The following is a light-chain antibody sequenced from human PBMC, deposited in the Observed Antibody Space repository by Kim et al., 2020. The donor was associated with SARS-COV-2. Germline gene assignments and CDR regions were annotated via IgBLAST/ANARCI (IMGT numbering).Light chain of an antibody. CDR2: AAS. V-gene: IGKV1-27*01. Sequence: ASVGYRVTMTCRASQGISNSFAWYDQKPGKVPKLLIYAASTLQSGVPSRFSGSGSGTDFTLTISSLQPEDVATYYCQKYNSAPLTFGGGTKVDIK. CDR3: QKYNSAPLT. J-gene: IGKJ4*01. CDR1: QGISNS.